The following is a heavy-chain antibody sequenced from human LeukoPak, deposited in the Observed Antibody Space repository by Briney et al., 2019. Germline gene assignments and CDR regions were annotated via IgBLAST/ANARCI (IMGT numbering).Heavy chain of an antibody. J-gene: IGHJ5*02. CDR1: GGSISGYY. Sequence: PSETLSLTRSVSGGSISGYYWTWIRQPPGTGLEWIGYIYLGRSTNYNPSIKSRVTISVDTSKNHFSLKLSSVTAADTAVYYCARGDRYCSGTNCYSNWFDPWGQGTEVTVSS. D-gene: IGHD2-2*01. CDR3: ARGDRYCSGTNCYSNWFDP. CDR2: IYLGRST. V-gene: IGHV4-59*01.